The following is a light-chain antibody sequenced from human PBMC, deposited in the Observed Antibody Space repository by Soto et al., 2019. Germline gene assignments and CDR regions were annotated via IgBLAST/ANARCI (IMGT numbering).Light chain of an antibody. CDR1: QDISNY. Sequence: DIQMTQSPSSLSASVGDRVTITCQASQDISNYLNWYQQKPGKAPKLLIYDASNLETGVPSRFSESGSGTDFTFTISSLQPEDIATYYCQQYDNLPPYTFGQVTKLEIK. CDR3: QQYDNLPPYT. V-gene: IGKV1-33*01. J-gene: IGKJ2*01. CDR2: DAS.